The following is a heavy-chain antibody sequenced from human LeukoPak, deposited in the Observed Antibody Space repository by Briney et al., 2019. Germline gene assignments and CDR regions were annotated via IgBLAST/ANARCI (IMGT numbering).Heavy chain of an antibody. J-gene: IGHJ6*02. CDR2: IVVGSGNT. Sequence: SVKVSCKASGFTCTSTAVQWVRQARGQRLEWIGWIVVGSGNTNYAQKFQERVTITRDMSTSTAYMELSSLRSEDTAVYYCAALPSSGYSSSWYIRYYYHGMDVWGQGTTVTVSS. D-gene: IGHD6-13*01. CDR3: AALPSSGYSSSWYIRYYYHGMDV. V-gene: IGHV1-58*01. CDR1: GFTCTSTA.